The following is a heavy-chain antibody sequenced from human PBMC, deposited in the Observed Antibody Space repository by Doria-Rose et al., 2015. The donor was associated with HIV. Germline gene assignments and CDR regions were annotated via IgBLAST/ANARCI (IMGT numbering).Heavy chain of an antibody. Sequence: QVTLKESGPVLVKPTETLTLTCTVSGVSLSSPGMGVSWIRQPPGKALEWLANSFSDDERSYTTPLKSRLTISRGTSKSQVVLTMTDMDPVDTATYYCARIKSSRWYHKYYFDFWGQGTLVIVSA. CDR1: GVSLSSPGMG. CDR3: ARIKSSRWYHKYYFDF. CDR2: SFSDDER. V-gene: IGHV2-26*01. J-gene: IGHJ4*02. D-gene: IGHD6-13*01.